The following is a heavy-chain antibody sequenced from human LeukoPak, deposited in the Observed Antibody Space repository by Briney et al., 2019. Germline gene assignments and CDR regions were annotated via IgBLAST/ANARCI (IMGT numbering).Heavy chain of an antibody. CDR1: GGSISSGSYY. Sequence: PSETLSLTCTVSGGSISSGSYYWSWIRQPAGTGLEWIGRIYTSGSTNYNPSLKSRVTISVDTSKNQFSLKLSSVTAADTAVYYCARVTTWELDYWYFDLWGRGTLVTVSS. CDR2: IYTSGST. J-gene: IGHJ2*01. V-gene: IGHV4-61*02. CDR3: ARVTTWELDYWYFDL. D-gene: IGHD1-26*01.